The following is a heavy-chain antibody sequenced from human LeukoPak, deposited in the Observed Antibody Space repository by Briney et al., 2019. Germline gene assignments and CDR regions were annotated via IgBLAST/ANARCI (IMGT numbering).Heavy chain of an antibody. CDR2: IKSKTDGGTT. CDR3: TTDPIYCGGDCYSIDY. CDR1: GFTFSNAW. Sequence: PGGSLRLSCAASGFTFSNAWMSWVRQAPGKGLEWVGRIKSKTDGGTTDYAAPVKGRFTISRDDSKNTLYLQMNSLKTEDTAVYYCTTDPIYCGGDCYSIDYWGQGTLVTVSS. J-gene: IGHJ4*02. V-gene: IGHV3-15*01. D-gene: IGHD2-21*02.